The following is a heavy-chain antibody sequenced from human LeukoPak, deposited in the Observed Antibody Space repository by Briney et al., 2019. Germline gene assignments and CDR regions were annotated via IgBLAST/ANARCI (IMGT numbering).Heavy chain of an antibody. CDR1: GYTFTSYG. D-gene: IGHD3-3*01. V-gene: IGHV1-18*01. CDR3: ARDTISTLDYYYYGMDV. CDR2: ISAYNGNT. Sequence: ASVKVSCTASGYTFTSYGISWVRQAPGQGLEWMGWISAYNGNTNYAQKLQGRVTMTTDTSTSTAYMELRSLRSDDTAVYYCARDTISTLDYYYYGMDVWGQGTTVTVSS. J-gene: IGHJ6*02.